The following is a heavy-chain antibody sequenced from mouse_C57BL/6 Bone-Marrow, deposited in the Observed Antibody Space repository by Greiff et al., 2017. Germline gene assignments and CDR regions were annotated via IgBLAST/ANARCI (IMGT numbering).Heavy chain of an antibody. D-gene: IGHD2-10*02. J-gene: IGHJ1*03. CDR3: ARDSSTWYFDV. CDR2: INYDGSST. CDR1: GFTFSDYY. V-gene: IGHV5-16*01. Sequence: EVKLVESEGGLVQPGSSMKLSCTASGFTFSDYYMAWVRQVPEKGLEWVANINYDGSSTYYLDSLKSRFIISRDNAKNILYLQMSSLKSEDTATYYCARDSSTWYFDVWGTGTTVTVSS.